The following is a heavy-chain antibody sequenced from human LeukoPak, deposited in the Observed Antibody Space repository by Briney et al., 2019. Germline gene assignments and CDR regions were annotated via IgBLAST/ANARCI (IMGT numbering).Heavy chain of an antibody. Sequence: NSSETLSLTCTVSGGSISSYYWSWIRQPPGKGLEWIGYIYTSGSTNYNPSLESRVTISVDTSKNQFSLKLSSVTAADTAVYYCARGADYYYMDVWGKGTTVTVSS. CDR3: ARGADYYYMDV. V-gene: IGHV4-4*09. CDR1: GGSISSYY. J-gene: IGHJ6*03. D-gene: IGHD4/OR15-4a*01. CDR2: IYTSGST.